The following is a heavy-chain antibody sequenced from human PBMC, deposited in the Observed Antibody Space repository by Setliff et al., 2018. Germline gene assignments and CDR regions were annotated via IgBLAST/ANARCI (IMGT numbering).Heavy chain of an antibody. J-gene: IGHJ3*01. V-gene: IGHV1-18*01. CDR1: GYTFTNFG. Sequence: GASVKVSCKASGYTFTNFGFHWLRQAPGQGLEWMAMIITSTGKTSYAQKFQGRVTVTTDTYTGTGYMELRSLRSDDTAMYFCARFGGSCSSSSCYASGLWGQGTMVTVSS. D-gene: IGHD2-2*01. CDR2: IITSTGKT. CDR3: ARFGGSCSSSSCYASGL.